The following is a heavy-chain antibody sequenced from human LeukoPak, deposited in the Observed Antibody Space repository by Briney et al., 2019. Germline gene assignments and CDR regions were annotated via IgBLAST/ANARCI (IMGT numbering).Heavy chain of an antibody. Sequence: SETLSLTCTVSGGSISSYYWSWIRQPPGKGLEWIGYIYHSGSTYYNPSLKSRVTISVDRSKNQFSLKLSSVTAADTAVYYCASGSRYYFDYWGQGTLVTVSS. V-gene: IGHV4-59*12. CDR1: GGSISSYY. CDR2: IYHSGST. CDR3: ASGSRYYFDY. D-gene: IGHD2-15*01. J-gene: IGHJ4*02.